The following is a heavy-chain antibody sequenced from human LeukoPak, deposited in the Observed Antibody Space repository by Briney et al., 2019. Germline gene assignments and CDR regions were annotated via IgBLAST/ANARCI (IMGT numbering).Heavy chain of an antibody. CDR2: IYYTAST. J-gene: IGHJ3*02. CDR3: ASRGEGLGYCSGGSCFSDAFDI. Sequence: SETLSLTCTVSGGSISSSSYYWRWIRQPPGKGLEWIGSIYYTASTYYNPSLKSRVTISVDTSTNLYSMNLSSVTAADTAVYYSASRGEGLGYCSGGSCFSDAFDIWGQGTMVTVSS. CDR1: GGSISSSSYY. D-gene: IGHD2-15*01. V-gene: IGHV4-39*01.